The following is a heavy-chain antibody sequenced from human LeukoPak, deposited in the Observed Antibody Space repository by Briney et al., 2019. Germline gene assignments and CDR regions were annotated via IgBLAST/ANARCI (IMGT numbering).Heavy chain of an antibody. V-gene: IGHV3-53*01. Sequence: GGSLRLSCAASGFTFSSYGMHWVRQAPGKGLEWVSVIYSGGSTSYADSVKGRFTISRDNSKNTLYLQMNSLRAEDTAVYYCAKRREPGYCSSTSCYSPFDYWGQGTLVTVSS. CDR1: GFTFSSYG. J-gene: IGHJ4*02. CDR2: IYSGGST. D-gene: IGHD2-2*01. CDR3: AKRREPGYCSSTSCYSPFDY.